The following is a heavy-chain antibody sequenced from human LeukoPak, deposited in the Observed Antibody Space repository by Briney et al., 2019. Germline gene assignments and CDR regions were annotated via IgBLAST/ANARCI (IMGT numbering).Heavy chain of an antibody. Sequence: GASVKVSCRASGGTFSSYAISWVRQAPGQGLEWMGGIIPIFGTANYAQKFQGRVTITTDESTSTAYMELSSLRSEDTAVYYCARGPIAAAGYFDYWGQGTLVTVSS. V-gene: IGHV1-69*05. CDR1: GGTFSSYA. D-gene: IGHD6-13*01. CDR3: ARGPIAAAGYFDY. CDR2: IIPIFGTA. J-gene: IGHJ4*02.